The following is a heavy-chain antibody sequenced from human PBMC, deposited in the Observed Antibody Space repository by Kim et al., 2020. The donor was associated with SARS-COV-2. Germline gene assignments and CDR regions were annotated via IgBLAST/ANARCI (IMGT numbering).Heavy chain of an antibody. V-gene: IGHV4-31*03. J-gene: IGHJ5*02. CDR3: ARGAYDILTGYYPHHNWFDP. CDR2: IYYSGST. CDR1: GGSISSGGYY. D-gene: IGHD3-9*01. Sequence: SETLSLTCTVSGGSISSGGYYWSWIRQHPGKGLEWIGYIYYSGSTYYNPSLKSRVTISVDTSKNQFSLKLSSVTAADTAVYYCARGAYDILTGYYPHHNWFDPWGQGTLVTVSS.